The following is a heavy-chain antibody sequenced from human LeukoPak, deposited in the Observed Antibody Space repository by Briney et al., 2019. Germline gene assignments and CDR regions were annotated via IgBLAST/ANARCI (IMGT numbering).Heavy chain of an antibody. V-gene: IGHV1-69*06. Sequence: EASVKVSCKASGGTFSSYAISWVRQAPGQGLEWMGGIIPIFGTANYAQKFQGRVTITADKSTSTAYMELSSLRSEDTAVYYCARDTGAGHNYGMDVWGQGTTVTVSS. D-gene: IGHD4-17*01. CDR2: IIPIFGTA. J-gene: IGHJ6*02. CDR1: GGTFSSYA. CDR3: ARDTGAGHNYGMDV.